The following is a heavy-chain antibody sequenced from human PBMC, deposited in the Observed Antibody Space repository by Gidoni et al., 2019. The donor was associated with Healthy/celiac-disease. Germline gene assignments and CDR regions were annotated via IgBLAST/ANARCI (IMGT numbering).Heavy chain of an antibody. V-gene: IGHV3-30-3*01. J-gene: IGHJ4*02. D-gene: IGHD3-10*01. CDR2: ISYDGNNK. CDR3: AGDRSGGYGSGSFSYYVDY. Sequence: CESSGFTFSSYAMHLVRQAPGKVLEWVAVISYDGNNKYSADYVKGLFTIARDNSKNTLYLQMNSLRSEDTAVYYCAGDRSGGYGSGSFSYYVDYWGQGTLVTVSA. CDR1: GFTFSSYA.